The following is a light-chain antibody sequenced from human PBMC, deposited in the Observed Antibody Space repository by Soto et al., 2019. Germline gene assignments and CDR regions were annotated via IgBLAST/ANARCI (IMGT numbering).Light chain of an antibody. V-gene: IGLV8-61*01. Sequence: QAVVTQEPSFSVSPGGTVTLTCGLNSGSVSTRYYPSWYQQTPGQAPRTLIYSTNTRSSGVPDRFSGSILGNKAALTITGAQADDESDYYCVLYMGSGISVFGGGTKVTVL. J-gene: IGLJ2*01. CDR1: SGSVSTRYY. CDR3: VLYMGSGISV. CDR2: STN.